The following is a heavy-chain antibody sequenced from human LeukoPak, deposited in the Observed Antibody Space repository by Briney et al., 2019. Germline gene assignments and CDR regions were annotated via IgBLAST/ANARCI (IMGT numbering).Heavy chain of an antibody. Sequence: SETLSLTCVVSGDSISPTDYWSWVRQPPGEGLEWIGEISHSGNTLYNPSVQSRVSISLDMSKTQVSLKLSSVTAADTAVYYCARNVPAGYGSDIWGQGIMVTVSS. J-gene: IGHJ3*02. D-gene: IGHD6-13*01. V-gene: IGHV4-4*02. CDR2: ISHSGNT. CDR1: GDSISPTDY. CDR3: ARNVPAGYGSDI.